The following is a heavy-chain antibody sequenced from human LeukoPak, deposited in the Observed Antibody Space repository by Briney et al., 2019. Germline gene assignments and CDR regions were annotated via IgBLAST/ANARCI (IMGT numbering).Heavy chain of an antibody. J-gene: IGHJ3*02. V-gene: IGHV3-7*03. CDR1: GFTFNKYW. D-gene: IGHD2/OR15-2a*01. CDR3: VRDDGNRTGSTYYDAFDI. Sequence: PGGSLRLSCVASGFTFNKYWMIWVRQAPGKGLEWVANVNRDGNEKHYVDSVEGRFAISRDNAKNSLYLQMNSLRNKDTAVYYCVRDDGNRTGSTYYDAFDIWGQGTLVTVSS. CDR2: VNRDGNEK.